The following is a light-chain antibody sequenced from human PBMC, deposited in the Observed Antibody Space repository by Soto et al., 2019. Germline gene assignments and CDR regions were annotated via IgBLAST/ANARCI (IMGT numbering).Light chain of an antibody. V-gene: IGLV1-40*01. CDR2: GNI. CDR3: QSYDSTLSDRYV. Sequence: QSVLPQPPSVSWAPGQRVTISCTGSSSNIGAGYDVHWYQQRPGTAPKLLIFGNINRPSGVPDRFSGSKSGTSASLAITGLQAEDEGDYYCQSYDSTLSDRYVFGTGTKVTVL. CDR1: SSNIGAGYD. J-gene: IGLJ1*01.